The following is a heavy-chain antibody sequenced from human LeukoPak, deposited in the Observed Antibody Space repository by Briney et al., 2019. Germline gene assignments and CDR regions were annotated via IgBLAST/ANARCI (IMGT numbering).Heavy chain of an antibody. CDR2: ISYDGSNK. V-gene: IGHV3-30*03. Sequence: GGSLRLSCAASGFTFSSYGMHWVRQAPGKGLEWVAVISYDGSNKYYADSVKGRFTISRDNSKNTLYLQMNSLRAEDTAVYYCARDFAPPPKYSSSPTRYYFDYWGQGTLVTVSS. J-gene: IGHJ4*02. D-gene: IGHD6-6*01. CDR3: ARDFAPPPKYSSSPTRYYFDY. CDR1: GFTFSSYG.